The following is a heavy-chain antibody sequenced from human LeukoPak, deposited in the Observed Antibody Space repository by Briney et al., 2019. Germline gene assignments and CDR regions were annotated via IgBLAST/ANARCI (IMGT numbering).Heavy chain of an antibody. CDR3: ARALEYSSSWYLIGDYYYYGMDV. V-gene: IGHV1-18*01. Sequence: ASVKVSCKASGYTFTSYGISWVRQAPGQGLEWMGWISAYNGNTNYAQKLQGRVTMTTDTSTSTAYTELRSLRSDDTAVYYCARALEYSSSWYLIGDYYYYGMDVWGQGTTVTVSS. J-gene: IGHJ6*02. D-gene: IGHD6-13*01. CDR1: GYTFTSYG. CDR2: ISAYNGNT.